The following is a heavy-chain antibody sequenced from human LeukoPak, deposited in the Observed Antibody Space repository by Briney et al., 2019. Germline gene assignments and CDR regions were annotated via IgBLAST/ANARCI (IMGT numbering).Heavy chain of an antibody. Sequence: GGSLRLSCAASGFIFSTYGMHWVRQAPGKGLEWVAVISFDGSNKYNADSVKGRFTISRDNSKNALYLQMNSLRVEDTAVYYCAIDPNWGTHSWGQGVLVTVSS. CDR2: ISFDGSNK. J-gene: IGHJ4*02. D-gene: IGHD7-27*01. CDR3: AIDPNWGTHS. V-gene: IGHV3-30*03. CDR1: GFIFSTYG.